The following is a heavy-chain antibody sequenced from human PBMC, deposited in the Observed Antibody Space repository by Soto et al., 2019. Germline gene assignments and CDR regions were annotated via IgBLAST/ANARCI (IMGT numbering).Heavy chain of an antibody. Sequence: GASVKVSCKASGGTFSSYAISWVRQAPGQGLEWMGGIIPIFGTANYAQKFQGRVTITADESTSTAYMELSSLRSEDTAVYYCASPSTSSSIPPFTSNYYYYYGMDVWGQGTTVTVSS. V-gene: IGHV1-69*13. J-gene: IGHJ6*02. CDR2: IIPIFGTA. CDR1: GGTFSSYA. D-gene: IGHD6-6*01. CDR3: ASPSTSSSIPPFTSNYYYYYGMDV.